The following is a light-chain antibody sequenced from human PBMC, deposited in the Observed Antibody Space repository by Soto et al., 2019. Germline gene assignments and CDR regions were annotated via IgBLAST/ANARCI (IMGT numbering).Light chain of an antibody. CDR3: SSFTSNRIYV. V-gene: IGLV2-14*03. Sequence: ALTQPTSVSGSPGQSITISCTGNHNDIGTYDYVSWYQQHPGRAPRLLIHGVTTRPSGISDRFSASKSGLTASLTISGLQPEDEADYYCSSFTSNRIYVFGPGTKLTVL. CDR1: HNDIGTYDY. J-gene: IGLJ1*01. CDR2: GVT.